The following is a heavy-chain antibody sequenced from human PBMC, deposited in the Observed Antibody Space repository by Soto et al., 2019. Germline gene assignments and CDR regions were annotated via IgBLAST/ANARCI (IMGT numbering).Heavy chain of an antibody. CDR1: GFTFSNAW. CDR3: TTEKRVACSSTSCYSHY. CDR2: IKSKTDGGTT. D-gene: IGHD2-2*02. J-gene: IGHJ4*02. Sequence: GGSLRLSCAASGFTFSNAWMNWVRQAPGKGLEWVGRIKSKTDGGTTDYAAPVKGRFTISRDDSKNTLYLQMNSLKTEDTAVYYCTTEKRVACSSTSCYSHYWGQGTLVTVSS. V-gene: IGHV3-15*07.